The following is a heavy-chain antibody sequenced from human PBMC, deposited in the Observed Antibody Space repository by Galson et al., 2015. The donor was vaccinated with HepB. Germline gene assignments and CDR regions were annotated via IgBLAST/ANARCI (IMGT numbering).Heavy chain of an antibody. D-gene: IGHD3-22*01. Sequence: SLRLSCAASGFTFSSYSMNWVRKAPGKGLEWVSYIRCYTSTTYYADSVKGRFTISRDNAKNSLYLQMNSLRDEDTAVYFCVRDNDCYDGVGYHHADFWGQGTLVTVSS. CDR2: IRCYTSTT. V-gene: IGHV3-48*02. CDR1: GFTFSSYS. J-gene: IGHJ4*02. CDR3: VRDNDCYDGVGYHHADF.